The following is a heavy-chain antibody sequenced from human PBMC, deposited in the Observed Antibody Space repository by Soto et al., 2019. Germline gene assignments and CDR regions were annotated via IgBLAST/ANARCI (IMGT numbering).Heavy chain of an antibody. D-gene: IGHD5-12*01. CDR2: VYDRGST. Sequence: QVQLQESGPGLMKPSESLSLPCTVSGGSFSGYFWRWMRPPPGKGLEWIGYVYDRGSTNYNPSLKMRVNISIDTSRSYVTIMRSAVTAVDTDVYDCAREHTYNGYDFWVQGITVTVSS. CDR3: AREHTYNGYDF. CDR1: GGSFSGYF. J-gene: IGHJ4*02. V-gene: IGHV4-59*12.